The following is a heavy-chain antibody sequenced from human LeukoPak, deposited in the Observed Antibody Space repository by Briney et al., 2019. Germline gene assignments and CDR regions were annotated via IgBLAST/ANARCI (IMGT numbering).Heavy chain of an antibody. V-gene: IGHV3-53*01. J-gene: IGHJ3*02. D-gene: IGHD6-19*01. CDR1: GLTGSHNY. CDR3: AKTTEGYSSGWRYDAFDI. Sequence: GGSLRLSCAASGLTGSHNYVSWVRQAPGKGLEWVSAIHTSGDTYYADSVKGRFTISRDNSKNTLYLQMNSLRAEDTAVYYCAKTTEGYSSGWRYDAFDIWGQGTMVTVSS. CDR2: IHTSGDT.